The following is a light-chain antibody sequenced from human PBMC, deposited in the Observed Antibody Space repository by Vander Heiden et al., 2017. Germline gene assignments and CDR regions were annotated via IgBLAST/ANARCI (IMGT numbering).Light chain of an antibody. V-gene: IGLV3-1*01. Sequence: SYELTQPPSVSVPPGQTASITCPGDQLGDKYACWYQQKPGQSPVLVIYQDSKRPSGIPERFSGSNAGKKATLTISGTQAMDEADYYCQAWDSSTAVFGTGTKVTVL. CDR1: QLGDKY. CDR3: QAWDSSTAV. CDR2: QDS. J-gene: IGLJ1*01.